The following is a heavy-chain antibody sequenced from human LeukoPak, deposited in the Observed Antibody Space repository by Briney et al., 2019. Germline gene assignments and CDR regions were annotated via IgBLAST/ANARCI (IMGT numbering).Heavy chain of an antibody. V-gene: IGHV3-21*01. CDR3: ARDRGSGSYYTALDY. CDR1: GLTFSSYS. J-gene: IGHJ4*02. Sequence: GGSLRLSCAASGLTFSSYSMNWVRQAPGKGLEWVSSISSSSSYIYYADSVKGRFTISRDNAKNSLYLQMNSLRAEDTAVYYCARDRGSGSYYTALDYWGQGTLVTVSS. D-gene: IGHD3-10*01. CDR2: ISSSSSYI.